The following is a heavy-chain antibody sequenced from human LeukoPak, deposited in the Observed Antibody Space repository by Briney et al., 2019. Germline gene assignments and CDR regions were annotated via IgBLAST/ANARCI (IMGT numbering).Heavy chain of an antibody. CDR3: AKEGLEIQLWLTPLFDY. CDR2: ISSSSSNI. CDR1: GFIFIPYS. Sequence: GGSLRLSCAASGFIFIPYSMNWVRQAPGKGLEWISSISSSSSNIYYADSVKGRFTISRDDAKNSLYLQMNSLRAEDTAVYYCAKEGLEIQLWLTPLFDYWGQGTLVTVSS. D-gene: IGHD5-18*01. V-gene: IGHV3-21*04. J-gene: IGHJ4*02.